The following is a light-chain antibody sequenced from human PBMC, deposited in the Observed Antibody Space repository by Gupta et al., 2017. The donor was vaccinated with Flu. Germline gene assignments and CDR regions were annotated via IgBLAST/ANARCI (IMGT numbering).Light chain of an antibody. Sequence: DILMTQSPDFLAGSMGERVTITCRSSQGVLYSSNNNNYLAWYQHKPEPSPTLLIYWESTRDSRVPDRFSVSGSGSDFTLTLTSLHAEPVDVSYCHHYYNTPRWTFGQGTTVEIK. J-gene: IGKJ1*01. CDR2: WES. CDR3: HHYYNTPRWT. V-gene: IGKV4-1*01. CDR1: QGVLYSSNNNNY.